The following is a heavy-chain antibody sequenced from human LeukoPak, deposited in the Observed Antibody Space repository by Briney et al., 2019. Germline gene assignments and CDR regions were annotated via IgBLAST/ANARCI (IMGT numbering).Heavy chain of an antibody. CDR2: FDPEDGET. V-gene: IGHV1-24*01. J-gene: IGHJ4*02. CDR1: GYTLTELS. Sequence: ASVKVSCKVSGYTLTELSMHWVRQAPGKGLEWMGGFDPEDGETIYAQKFRGRVTMTEDTSTDTAYMELSSLRSEDTAVYYCATDRWSGSPPTGWGQGTLVTVSS. D-gene: IGHD1-26*01. CDR3: ATDRWSGSPPTG.